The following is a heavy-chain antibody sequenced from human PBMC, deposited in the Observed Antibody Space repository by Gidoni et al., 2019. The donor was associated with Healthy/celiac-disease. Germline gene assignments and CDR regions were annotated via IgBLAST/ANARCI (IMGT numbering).Heavy chain of an antibody. D-gene: IGHD3-10*01. CDR1: GFTFSSYG. V-gene: IGHV3-21*01. CDR3: ARDRKRWVDGEGDY. J-gene: IGHJ4*03. Sequence: EVQLVESGGGLVKPGGSLRLSCAASGFTFSSYGMHWGRQAPGKGLEWVSSIRSSSSYIYYADSVKGRFTISRDNAKNSLYLQMNSLRAEDTAVYYCARDRKRWVDGEGDYWGQGTLVTVSS. CDR2: IRSSSSYI.